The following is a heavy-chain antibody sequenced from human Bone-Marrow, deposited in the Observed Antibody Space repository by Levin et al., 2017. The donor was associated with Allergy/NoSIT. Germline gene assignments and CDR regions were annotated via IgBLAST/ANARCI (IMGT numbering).Heavy chain of an antibody. CDR2: INTNTGNP. V-gene: IGHV7-4-1*01. CDR3: ARAMVRGVTKMGGFDP. CDR1: GYTFTSYA. J-gene: IGHJ5*02. Sequence: AASVKVSCKASGYTFTSYAMNWVRQAPGQGLEWMGWINTNTGNPTYAQGFTGRFVFSLDTSVSTAYLQICSLKAEDTAVYYCARAMVRGVTKMGGFDPWGQGTLVTVSS. D-gene: IGHD3-10*01.